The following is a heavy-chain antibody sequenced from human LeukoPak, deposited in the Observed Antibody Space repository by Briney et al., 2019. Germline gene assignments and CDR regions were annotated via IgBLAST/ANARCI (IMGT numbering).Heavy chain of an antibody. V-gene: IGHV1-2*02. CDR1: GYTFTGYY. J-gene: IGHJ5*02. CDR3: AREAETTLNWFDP. Sequence: ASVKVSCKASGYTFTGYYVHWVRQPPGQGLAWMGWINPNSGGTNYAQKFQGRVTMTRDTSISTAYMELSRLRSDDTAVYYCAREAETTLNWFDPWGQGTLVTVSS. CDR2: INPNSGGT. D-gene: IGHD1-1*01.